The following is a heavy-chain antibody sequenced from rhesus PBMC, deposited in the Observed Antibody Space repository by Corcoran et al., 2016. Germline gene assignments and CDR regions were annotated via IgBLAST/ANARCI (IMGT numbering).Heavy chain of an antibody. J-gene: IGHJ4*01. V-gene: IGHV4-65*01. CDR1: GGSVSSGHW. Sequence: QVQLQESGPGLVQPSETLSLTCAVSGGSVSSGHWWNWIRQPPKKGLEWIGYISGSSAATYYNPSLQRRVTFSRDTSKNHFSLRLNSVTAADTAVYCCARGSTVDYWGPGVLVTVSS. CDR3: ARGSTVDY. CDR2: ISGSSAAT.